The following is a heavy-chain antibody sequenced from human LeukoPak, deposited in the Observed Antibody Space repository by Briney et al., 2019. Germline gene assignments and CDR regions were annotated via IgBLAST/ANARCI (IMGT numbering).Heavy chain of an antibody. CDR2: INPNSGGT. Sequence: ASVKVSCKASGYTFTGYYMHWVRQAPGQGLEWMGRINPNSGGTNYAQKFQGRVTMTRDTSISTAYMELSRLRSDDTAVYYCARTKRYSSSSPYDYWGQGTLVTVSS. CDR3: ARTKRYSSSSPYDY. CDR1: GYTFTGYY. J-gene: IGHJ4*02. V-gene: IGHV1-2*06. D-gene: IGHD6-6*01.